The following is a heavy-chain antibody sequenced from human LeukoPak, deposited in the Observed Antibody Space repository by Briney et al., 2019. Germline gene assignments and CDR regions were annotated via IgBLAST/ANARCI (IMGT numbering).Heavy chain of an antibody. CDR1: GLTFSSHA. CDR3: ASHPPSETYFAVFDY. CDR2: ITGSGGST. D-gene: IGHD1-26*01. V-gene: IGHV3-23*01. Sequence: GGSLRLSCVASGLTFSSHAMTWVRQTPGKGLEWVSGITGSGGSTYHAESVKGRFTISRDNSKNTLYLQMNNLRAEDTAIYYCASHPPSETYFAVFDYWGQGTLVTVSS. J-gene: IGHJ4*02.